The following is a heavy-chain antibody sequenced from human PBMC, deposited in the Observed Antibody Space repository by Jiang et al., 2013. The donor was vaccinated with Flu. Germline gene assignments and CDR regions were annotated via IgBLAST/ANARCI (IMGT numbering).Heavy chain of an antibody. CDR2: IFHTGST. D-gene: IGHD3-16*02. Sequence: LLKPSETLSLTCTVSGGSISSYYWSWIRQPPGKGLEWIGYIFHTGSTNYNPSLKSRVTISVDTSKNQFSLKLSSVTAADTAVCYCARSGSYRSIGDYWGQGTLVTVSS. CDR3: ARSGSYRSIGDY. V-gene: IGHV4-59*01. CDR1: GGSISSYY. J-gene: IGHJ4*02.